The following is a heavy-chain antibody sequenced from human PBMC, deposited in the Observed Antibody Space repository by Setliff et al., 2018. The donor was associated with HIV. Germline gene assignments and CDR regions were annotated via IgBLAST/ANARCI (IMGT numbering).Heavy chain of an antibody. V-gene: IGHV4-59*08. CDR1: GGSISSYY. CDR3: ARPTTGLGGGAAFDI. D-gene: IGHD2-8*01. J-gene: IGHJ3*02. CDR2: IYYSGST. Sequence: SETLSLTCTVSGGSISSYYWSWIRQPPGKGLEWIGYIYYSGSTNYNPSLKSRVTISVDTSKNQFSLRLNSVTAADTAVYYCARPTTGLGGGAAFDIWGQGTMVTVSS.